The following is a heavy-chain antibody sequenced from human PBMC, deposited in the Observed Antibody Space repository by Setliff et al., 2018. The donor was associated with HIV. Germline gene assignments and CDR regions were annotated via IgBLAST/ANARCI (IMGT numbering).Heavy chain of an antibody. Sequence: ASVKVSCKSSGYTFTGFFLHWVRQAPGQGLEWMGWINPNTGATNYAQNFQDRVTMTRDTSISTAYMELSWLSSDDTAVYYCARDRPGDGGNYQIDYWGQGTLVTVSS. CDR3: ARDRPGDGGNYQIDY. CDR1: GYTFTGFF. CDR2: INPNTGAT. D-gene: IGHD4-4*01. V-gene: IGHV1-2*02. J-gene: IGHJ4*02.